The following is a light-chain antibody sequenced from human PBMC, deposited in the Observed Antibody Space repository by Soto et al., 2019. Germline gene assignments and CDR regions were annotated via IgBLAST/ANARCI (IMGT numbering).Light chain of an antibody. J-gene: IGLJ2*01. Sequence: QSALTQPASVSGSPGQSITISCTGTTSDVGGHNYVSWYQQHPGKAPKLMIYDVRNRPSGVSNRFSASKSGNTASLTISGLQAEDEADYYCSSYSSSSTHVVVGGGTKLTVL. CDR2: DVR. CDR1: TSDVGGHNY. CDR3: SSYSSSSTHVV. V-gene: IGLV2-14*03.